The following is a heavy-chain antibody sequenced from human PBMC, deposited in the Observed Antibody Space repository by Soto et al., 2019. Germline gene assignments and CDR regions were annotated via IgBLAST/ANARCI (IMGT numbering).Heavy chain of an antibody. CDR3: AREGGDIVQMVYALPWY. CDR1: GYTFTDYY. Sequence: VKVSCKASGYTFTDYYMHWVRQAPGQGLEWMGWINPNSGATSYAQRFQGRVTMTRDTSISTAYMELSRLTSDETAVYYCAREGGDIVQMVYALPWYWGQGTLVTVSS. V-gene: IGHV1-2*02. CDR2: INPNSGAT. J-gene: IGHJ4*02. D-gene: IGHD2-8*01.